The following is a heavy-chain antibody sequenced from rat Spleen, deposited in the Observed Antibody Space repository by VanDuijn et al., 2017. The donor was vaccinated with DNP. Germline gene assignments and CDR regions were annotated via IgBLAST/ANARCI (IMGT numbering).Heavy chain of an antibody. Sequence: EVQLVESGGDLVQPGRSLKLSCVASGFTFNNYWMTWIRQVPGKGLEWVASITSSGGSTYYPDSVKGRFTISRDNAKNTLYLQMNSLRSEDTATYYCARDWGYGMEAMDAWGQGTSVTVSS. D-gene: IGHD1-11*01. CDR3: ARDWGYGMEAMDA. CDR1: GFTFNNYW. V-gene: IGHV5-31*01. J-gene: IGHJ4*01. CDR2: ITSSGGST.